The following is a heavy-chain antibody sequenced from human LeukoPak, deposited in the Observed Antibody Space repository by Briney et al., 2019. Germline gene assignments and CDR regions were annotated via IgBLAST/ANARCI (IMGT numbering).Heavy chain of an antibody. V-gene: IGHV3-7*03. J-gene: IGHJ4*02. CDR2: INQHGSEK. CDR1: GFTFSSYW. D-gene: IGHD1-26*01. CDR3: ASGGIYYGAAFEF. Sequence: GGSLRLSCAASGFTFSSYWMSWVRQAPGKGLEWVANINQHGSEKYYVDSVKGRFTISRDNAKNSLYLQMNSLRAEDTALYYCASGGIYYGAAFEFWGQGTLVTVSS.